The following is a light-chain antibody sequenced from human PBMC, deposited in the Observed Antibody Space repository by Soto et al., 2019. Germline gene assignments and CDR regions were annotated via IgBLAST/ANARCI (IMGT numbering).Light chain of an antibody. V-gene: IGLV1-36*01. Sequence: QSVLTQPPSVSAAPRQRVTISCSGSRSNIGNNAVNWYQQLPGKAPKLLIYYDDLLPSGVSDRFSGSKSGTSASLAISGLQSEDEADYYCAAWDDSLNGPVFGGGTKVTVL. CDR3: AAWDDSLNGPV. CDR2: YDD. J-gene: IGLJ2*01. CDR1: RSNIGNNA.